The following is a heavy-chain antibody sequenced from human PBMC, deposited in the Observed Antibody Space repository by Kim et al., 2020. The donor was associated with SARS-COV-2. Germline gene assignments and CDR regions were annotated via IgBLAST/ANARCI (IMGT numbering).Heavy chain of an antibody. Sequence: ASVKVSCKASGYTFTAYYLDWVRQAPGLGLQWMGRINTDSGVTDYAREFQGRDTMTRDTSINTAYLDMSGLRSDDLAVYYYTTGVKYAFEVWGQGTMVTVSS. D-gene: IGHD7-27*01. J-gene: IGHJ3*01. CDR1: GYTFTAYY. CDR3: TTGVKYAFEV. V-gene: IGHV1-2*06. CDR2: INTDSGVT.